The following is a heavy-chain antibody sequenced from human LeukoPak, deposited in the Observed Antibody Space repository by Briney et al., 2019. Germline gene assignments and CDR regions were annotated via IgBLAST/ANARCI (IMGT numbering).Heavy chain of an antibody. J-gene: IGHJ4*02. CDR1: GDSIYNSDYY. V-gene: IGHV4-39*07. CDR3: ARGREDFWSGYYYYFDY. D-gene: IGHD3-3*01. CDR2: IFYGGTS. Sequence: PSETLSLTCTVSGDSIYNSDYYWGWIRRPPGKGLEWIGSIFYGGTSYYTPSLESRVTISIAPSKSQFSLNLRFVTAADTAVYYCARGREDFWSGYYYYFDYWGQGTLVTVSS.